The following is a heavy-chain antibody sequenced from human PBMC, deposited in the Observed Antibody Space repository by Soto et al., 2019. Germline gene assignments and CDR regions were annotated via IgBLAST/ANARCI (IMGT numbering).Heavy chain of an antibody. CDR1: GYMFTGYS. Sequence: QVQLVQSGAEVKKPGASVKVSCKASGYMFTGYSIHWVRQAPGQGLEWMGWINPNSGVTNFGQKFQGRVTMTRDMPSSTASMELSSLRSDDTAVYYCAREVTMVRGARVYGMDVWGQGTTVTVSS. CDR3: AREVTMVRGARVYGMDV. D-gene: IGHD3-10*01. J-gene: IGHJ6*02. V-gene: IGHV1-2*02. CDR2: INPNSGVT.